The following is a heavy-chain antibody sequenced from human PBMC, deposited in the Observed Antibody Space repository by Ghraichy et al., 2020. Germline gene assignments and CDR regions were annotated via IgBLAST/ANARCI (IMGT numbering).Heavy chain of an antibody. CDR3: AKDHSSSWYHSLEFWYFDL. D-gene: IGHD6-13*01. V-gene: IGHV3-23*01. J-gene: IGHJ2*01. CDR2: ISGSGGST. CDR1: GFTFSSYA. Sequence: GGSLRLSCAASGFTFSSYAMSWVRQAPGKGLEWVSAISGSGGSTYYADSVKGRFTISRDNSKNTLYLQMNSLRAEDTAVYYCAKDHSSSWYHSLEFWYFDLWGRGTLVTVSS.